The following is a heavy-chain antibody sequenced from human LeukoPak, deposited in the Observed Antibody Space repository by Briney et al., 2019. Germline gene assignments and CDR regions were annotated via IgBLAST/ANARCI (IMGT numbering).Heavy chain of an antibody. CDR1: GFTFSNYW. Sequence: GGSLRLSCAGSGFTFSNYWMSWVRQAPGKGLQWVANIKQDGSERYYVDSVKGRFTISRDNAKNSLYLQMNSLRAEDTAVYYCARDKGLDLWGGYDYWGQGTLVTVSS. V-gene: IGHV3-7*01. CDR2: IKQDGSER. D-gene: IGHD3-3*01. CDR3: ARDKGLDLWGGYDY. J-gene: IGHJ4*02.